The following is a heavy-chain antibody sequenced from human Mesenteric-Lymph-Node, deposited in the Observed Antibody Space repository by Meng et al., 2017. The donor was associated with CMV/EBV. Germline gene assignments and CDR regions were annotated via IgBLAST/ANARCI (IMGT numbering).Heavy chain of an antibody. V-gene: IGHV3-43D*03. CDR1: GFTFADYA. J-gene: IGHJ4*02. D-gene: IGHD5-24*01. Sequence: GGSLRLSCAASGFTFADYAMHWVRQAPGKVLEWVSLISWDGGSTYYADSVKGRFTISRDNSKNSLYLQMNSLRAEDTALYYCAKADGYNPHNIDYWGQGTLVTVSS. CDR2: ISWDGGST. CDR3: AKADGYNPHNIDY.